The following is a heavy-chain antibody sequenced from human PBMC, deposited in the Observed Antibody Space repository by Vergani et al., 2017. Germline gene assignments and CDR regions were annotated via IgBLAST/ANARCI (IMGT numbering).Heavy chain of an antibody. CDR3: ARGVMYQVFPYDWFDP. CDR1: GYTFSGYA. V-gene: IGHV1-3*01. CDR2: INAGNGNT. Sequence: QVQLVQSGAEVKKPGASVKVSCKASGYTFSGYAVHWVRQAPGQRLEWMGWINAGNGNTKYSQKLQGRVTITRDTSANTVYMELTSLRSEDTAVYYCARGVMYQVFPYDWFDPWGQGTLVTVSS. J-gene: IGHJ5*02. D-gene: IGHD3-16*01.